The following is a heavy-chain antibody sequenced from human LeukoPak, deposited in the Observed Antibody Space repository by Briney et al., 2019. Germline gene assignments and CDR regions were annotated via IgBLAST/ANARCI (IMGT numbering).Heavy chain of an antibody. J-gene: IGHJ3*02. CDR3: AKSRIPRLRMDAFDI. CDR2: ISWNSGSI. D-gene: IGHD4-17*01. Sequence: GGSLRLSCAASGFTFSSYAMSWVRQAPGKGLEWVSGISWNSGSIGYADSVKGRFTISRDNAKNSLYLQMNSLRAEDTALYYCAKSRIPRLRMDAFDIWGQGTMVTVSS. CDR1: GFTFSSYA. V-gene: IGHV3-9*01.